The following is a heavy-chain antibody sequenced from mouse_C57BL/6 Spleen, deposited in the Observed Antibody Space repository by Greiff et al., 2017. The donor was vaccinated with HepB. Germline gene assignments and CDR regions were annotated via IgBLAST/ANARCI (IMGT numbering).Heavy chain of an antibody. J-gene: IGHJ2*01. CDR1: GYTFTDYN. V-gene: IGHV1-39*01. CDR2: INPNYGTT. D-gene: IGHD1-1*01. Sequence: EVQLQESGPELAKPGASVKISCKASGYTFTDYNMNWVKQSNGKSLEWIGVINPNYGTTSYNQKFKGKATLTVDKSSSTAYMQLNSLTSEDSEVYYCATLFPVVGAYWGQGTTLTVSS. CDR3: ATLFPVVGAY.